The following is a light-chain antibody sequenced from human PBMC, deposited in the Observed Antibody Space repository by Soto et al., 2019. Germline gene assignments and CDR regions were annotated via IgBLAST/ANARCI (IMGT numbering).Light chain of an antibody. CDR3: DQGYSTPASS. J-gene: IGKJ3*01. V-gene: IGKV1-39*01. CDR1: QSISSY. Sequence: DIQMTQSPSSLSASVGDRVTITCRASQSISSYLNWYQQKPGKAPKLLIYAASSLQSGVPSRFSGSGSGTDFTLTISSLQPEDFAPYSGDQGYSTPASSVGPGPEVDIK. CDR2: AAS.